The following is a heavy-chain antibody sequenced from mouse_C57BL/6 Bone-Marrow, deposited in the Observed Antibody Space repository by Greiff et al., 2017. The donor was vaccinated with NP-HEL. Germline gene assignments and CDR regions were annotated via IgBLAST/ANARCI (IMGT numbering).Heavy chain of an antibody. CDR2: ISSGSSTI. V-gene: IGHV5-17*01. CDR1: GFTFSDYG. Sequence: VQLQQSGGGLVKPGGSLKLSCAASGFTFSDYGMHWVRQAPEKGLEWVAYISSGSSTIYYADTVKGRFTISRDNAKNTLFLQMTSLRSEDTAMYYCARGLRRGFAYWGQGTLVTVSA. J-gene: IGHJ3*01. D-gene: IGHD2-2*01. CDR3: ARGLRRGFAY.